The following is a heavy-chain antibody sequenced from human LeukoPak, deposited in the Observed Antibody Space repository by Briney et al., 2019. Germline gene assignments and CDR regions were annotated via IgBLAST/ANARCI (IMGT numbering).Heavy chain of an antibody. V-gene: IGHV3-23*01. CDR3: AKDGPAYSSGCSNGGPDYFQH. D-gene: IGHD6-19*01. Sequence: GGSLRLSCAASGFTFRTYAMNWVRQAPGKGLEWVSAIAGSGGFTTYADSVKGRFTISRDNSKNTLYLQMNSLRTEDTAIYYCAKDGPAYSSGCSNGGPDYFQHWGQGTLVTVSS. CDR2: IAGSGGFT. CDR1: GFTFRTYA. J-gene: IGHJ1*01.